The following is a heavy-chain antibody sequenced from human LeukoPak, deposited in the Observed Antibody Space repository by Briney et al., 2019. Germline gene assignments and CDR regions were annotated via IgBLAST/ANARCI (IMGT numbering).Heavy chain of an antibody. D-gene: IGHD6-19*01. V-gene: IGHV3-23*01. CDR3: AKQPYSSGWYPPGY. CDR2: ISGSGGST. CDR1: GGSISSSSYY. Sequence: PSETLSLTCTVSGGSISSSSYYWGWIRQPPGKGLEWVSAISGSGGSTYYADSVKGRFTISRDNSKNTLYLQMNSLRAEDTAVYYCAKQPYSSGWYPPGYWGQGTLVTVSS. J-gene: IGHJ4*02.